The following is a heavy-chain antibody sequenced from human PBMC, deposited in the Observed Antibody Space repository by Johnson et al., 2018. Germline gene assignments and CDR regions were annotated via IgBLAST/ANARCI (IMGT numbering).Heavy chain of an antibody. Sequence: VQLLESGAEVEKPGSSVKVSCKASGGTFSIYAISWVRQAPGQGLEWMGGIIPVFGGAKYAPKFKGSATITGDESTHTAYMELCSLRSEDTAVYYCAGAGKMIYGLEAWGQGTTVTVSS. D-gene: IGHD3-16*01. CDR1: GGTFSIYA. CDR3: AGAGKMIYGLEA. CDR2: IIPVFGGA. V-gene: IGHV1-69*01. J-gene: IGHJ6*02.